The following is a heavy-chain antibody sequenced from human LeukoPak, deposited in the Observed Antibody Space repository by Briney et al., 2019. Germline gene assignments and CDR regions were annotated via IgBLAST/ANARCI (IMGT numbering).Heavy chain of an antibody. J-gene: IGHJ4*02. CDR3: ARDRYSSVFPGY. V-gene: IGHV1-18*01. CDR2: ISAYNGNT. Sequence: ASVKVSCKASGYTFTSYGIIWVRQAAGQGLDWVGWISAYNGNTNYAQKLQGRVTMTTGTSTSTAYMELRSLRSDDTAVYYCARDRYSSVFPGYWGQGTLVTVSS. CDR1: GYTFTSYG. D-gene: IGHD6-19*01.